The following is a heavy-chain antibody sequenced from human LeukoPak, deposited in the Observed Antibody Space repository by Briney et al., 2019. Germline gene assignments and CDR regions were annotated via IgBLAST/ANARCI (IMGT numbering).Heavy chain of an antibody. CDR1: GGSISSGDYY. J-gene: IGHJ4*02. CDR2: IYYSGST. V-gene: IGHV4-30-4*08. D-gene: IGHD5-18*01. CDR3: ARRDTAMVNFDY. Sequence: SQTLSLTCTVSGGSISSGDYYWSWIRQPPGKGLEWIGYIYYSGSTYYNPSLKSRVTISVDTSKNQFSLKLSSVTAADTDVYYCARRDTAMVNFDYWGQGTLVTVSS.